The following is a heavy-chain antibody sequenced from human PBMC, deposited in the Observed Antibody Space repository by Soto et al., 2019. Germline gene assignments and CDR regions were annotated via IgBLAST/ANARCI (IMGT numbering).Heavy chain of an antibody. J-gene: IGHJ2*01. D-gene: IGHD5-12*01. CDR2: INPNGGNT. CDR3: ARVAVEIVATTGWYFDL. V-gene: IGHV1-46*03. Sequence: QVQLVQSGAEVKKPGASVKVSCKASGYAFTSYYIHWVRQAPGQGLEWLGVINPNGGNTDYAQKFQGRDTMTSDTSTHTVYMDLSSLRSEDTAVYYCARVAVEIVATTGWYFDLWGRGTLVTVSS. CDR1: GYAFTSYY.